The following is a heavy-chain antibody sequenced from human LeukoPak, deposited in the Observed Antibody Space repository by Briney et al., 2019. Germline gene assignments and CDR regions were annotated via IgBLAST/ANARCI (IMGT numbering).Heavy chain of an antibody. CDR2: IYYSGST. CDR1: GGSISSYY. CDR3: ARVVARTRYYFDY. V-gene: IGHV4-59*08. J-gene: IGHJ4*02. D-gene: IGHD2-15*01. Sequence: SETLSLTCTVSGGSISSYYWSWIRQPPGKGLEWIGYIYYSGSTNYNPSLKSRVTISVDTPKNQFSLKLSSVTAADTAVYYCARVVARTRYYFDYWGQGTQVTVSS.